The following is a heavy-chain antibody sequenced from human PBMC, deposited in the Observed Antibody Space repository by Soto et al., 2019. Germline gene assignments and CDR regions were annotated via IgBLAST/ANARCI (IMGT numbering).Heavy chain of an antibody. Sequence: QVQLVQSGAEVKKPGASVKVSCKASGYTFTSYGISWVRQAPGQGLEWMGWISAYNGNTNYAQKLQGRDTMTTDTSTSTAYMELRSLRSDDTAVYYCARGGGYCTNGVCQTNPFGYLGQGTLVTVSS. CDR1: GYTFTSYG. J-gene: IGHJ4*02. CDR3: ARGGGYCTNGVCQTNPFGY. D-gene: IGHD2-8*01. V-gene: IGHV1-18*01. CDR2: ISAYNGNT.